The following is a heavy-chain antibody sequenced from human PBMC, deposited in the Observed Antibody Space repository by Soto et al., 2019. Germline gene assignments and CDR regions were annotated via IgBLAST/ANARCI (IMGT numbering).Heavy chain of an antibody. V-gene: IGHV1-24*01. CDR2: FDPEDGET. D-gene: IGHD1-26*01. Sequence: ASVKFSCKVSGYTLTELSMHWVRQAPGKGLEWMGGFDPEDGETIYAQKFQGRVTISRDTSNGIAYLQMNSLNIEDSAVYYCSGAESPDTAYFSLYWGQGTPVTVSS. J-gene: IGHJ4*02. CDR3: SGAESPDTAYFSLY. CDR1: GYTLTELS.